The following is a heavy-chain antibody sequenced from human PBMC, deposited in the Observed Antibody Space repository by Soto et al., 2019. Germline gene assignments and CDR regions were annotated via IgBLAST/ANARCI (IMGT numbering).Heavy chain of an antibody. CDR3: AKDKDGYNSPGIGY. V-gene: IGHV3-30*18. CDR2: ISYDGSNK. CDR1: GFTFSSYG. Sequence: QVQLVESGGGVVQPGRSLRLSCAASGFTFSSYGMHWVRQAPGKGLEWVAVISYDGSNKYYADSVKGRFTISRDNSKNTLYLQMNSLSAEDTAVYYCAKDKDGYNSPGIGYWGQGTLVTVSS. D-gene: IGHD5-12*01. J-gene: IGHJ4*02.